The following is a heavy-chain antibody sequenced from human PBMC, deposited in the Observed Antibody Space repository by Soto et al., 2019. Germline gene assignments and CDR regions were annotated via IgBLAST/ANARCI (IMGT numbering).Heavy chain of an antibody. CDR3: ARGQGGPHGQEEVTDFDY. D-gene: IGHD2-21*02. J-gene: IGHJ4*02. Sequence: QVQLVQSGAEVKKPGASVKVSCKASGYTFTSYYMHWVRQAPGQGLEWMGIINPSGGSTSYAQKFQGRVTMTRDTSTSTVYMELSSLRSEDMAVYYCARGQGGPHGQEEVTDFDYWGQGTLVTVSS. V-gene: IGHV1-46*01. CDR2: INPSGGST. CDR1: GYTFTSYY.